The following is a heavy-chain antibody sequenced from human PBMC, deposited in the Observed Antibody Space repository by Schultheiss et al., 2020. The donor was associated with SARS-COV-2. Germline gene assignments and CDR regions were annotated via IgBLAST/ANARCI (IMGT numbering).Heavy chain of an antibody. J-gene: IGHJ4*02. CDR2: ISSSSSYI. D-gene: IGHD3-22*01. Sequence: GGSLRLSCAASGFTFSSYSMNWVRQAPGKGLEWVSSISSSSSYIYYADSVKGRFTISRDNAKNSLYLQMNSLRAEDTAVYYCARDLYYYDSSGYSESWGQGTLVTVSS. V-gene: IGHV3-21*01. CDR1: GFTFSSYS. CDR3: ARDLYYYDSSGYSES.